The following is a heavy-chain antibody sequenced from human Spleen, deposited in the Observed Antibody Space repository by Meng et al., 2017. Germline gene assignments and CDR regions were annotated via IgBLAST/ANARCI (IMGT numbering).Heavy chain of an antibody. CDR1: GASLSDDHYN. V-gene: IGHV4-39*07. CDR2: IDYSGDT. Sequence: GSLRLSCTVSGASLSDDHYNWDWIRQSPGTGLEWIGSIDYSGDTDYSPSLRSRVVISRDTSKGQFSLKLTSLTAADTALYFCARRGAYGDYRYWGQGTLVTVSS. J-gene: IGHJ4*02. CDR3: ARRGAYGDYRY. D-gene: IGHD4-17*01.